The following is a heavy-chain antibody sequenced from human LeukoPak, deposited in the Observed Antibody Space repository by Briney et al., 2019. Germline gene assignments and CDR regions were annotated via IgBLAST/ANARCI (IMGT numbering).Heavy chain of an antibody. Sequence: PSETLSLTCTVSGGSISSYYWSWIRQPPGKGLEWIGYIYYSGSTNYNPSLKSRVTMSVDTSKNQFSLKLSSVTAADTAVYYCARWSDCGGDCTFDYWGQGTLVTVSS. J-gene: IGHJ4*02. V-gene: IGHV4-59*01. CDR2: IYYSGST. D-gene: IGHD2-21*02. CDR3: ARWSDCGGDCTFDY. CDR1: GGSISSYY.